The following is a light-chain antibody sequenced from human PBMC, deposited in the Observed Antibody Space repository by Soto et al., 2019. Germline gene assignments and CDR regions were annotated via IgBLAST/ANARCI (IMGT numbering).Light chain of an antibody. J-gene: IGKJ4*01. CDR3: QQYDSSPLT. V-gene: IGKV3-20*01. Sequence: EIVLTQSPGTLSLSPGERATLSCRASQSVSSSYLAWYQQKPGQAPRLLIYGASTRATGIPDTFSGSGSGTDFTLTISRLEPEDCAVYYCQQYDSSPLTFGGGTKVEIK. CDR1: QSVSSSY. CDR2: GAS.